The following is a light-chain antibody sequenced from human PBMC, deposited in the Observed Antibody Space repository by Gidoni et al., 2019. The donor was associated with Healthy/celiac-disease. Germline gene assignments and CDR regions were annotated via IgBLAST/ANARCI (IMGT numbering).Light chain of an antibody. J-gene: IGLJ2*01. CDR1: SSNIWAGYD. CDR2: GNS. Sequence: QSVLTQPPSVSGAPGQRVTISCTGSSSNIWAGYDVHWYQQLPGTAPKRLIYGNSNRPSGVPDRFSGSKSGTSASLAITGLQAEDEADYYCQSYDSSLSGSVFGGGTKLTVL. V-gene: IGLV1-40*01. CDR3: QSYDSSLSGSV.